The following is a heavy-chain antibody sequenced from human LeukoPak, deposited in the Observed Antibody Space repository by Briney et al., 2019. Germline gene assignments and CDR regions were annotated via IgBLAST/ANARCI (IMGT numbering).Heavy chain of an antibody. Sequence: GASVKVSCKASGGTFSSYAISWVRQAPAQGLEWMGGIIPIFGTAHYAQKFQGRVTITADESTSTAYMELSSLRSEDTAVYYCARESLDYDFWSGYFDYWGQGTLVTVSS. CDR2: IIPIFGTA. CDR3: ARESLDYDFWSGYFDY. V-gene: IGHV1-69*13. J-gene: IGHJ4*02. D-gene: IGHD3-3*01. CDR1: GGTFSSYA.